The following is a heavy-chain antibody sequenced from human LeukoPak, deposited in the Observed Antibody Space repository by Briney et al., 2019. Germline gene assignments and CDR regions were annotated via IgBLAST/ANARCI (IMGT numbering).Heavy chain of an antibody. Sequence: GGPLRLSCAASGFTFSSNGMSWVRQAPGRGLEWVSVISGSGGSPDYTDSVKGRFTISRDNSKNTLYLQMNSLRAEDTAVYYCAKGGKTIMCPTSCYDYWGQGTLVTVSP. CDR3: AKGGKTIMCPTSCYDY. J-gene: IGHJ4*02. CDR2: ISGSGGSP. CDR1: GFTFSSNG. D-gene: IGHD2-2*01. V-gene: IGHV3-23*01.